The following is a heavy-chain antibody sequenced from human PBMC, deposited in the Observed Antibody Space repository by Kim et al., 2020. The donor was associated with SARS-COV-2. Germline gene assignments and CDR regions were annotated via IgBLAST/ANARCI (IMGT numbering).Heavy chain of an antibody. D-gene: IGHD3-22*01. V-gene: IGHV4-39*01. Sequence: SETLSLTCTVSGGSISSSSYYWGWIRQPPGKGLEWIGSIYYSGSTYYNPSLKSRVTISVDTSKNQFSLKLSSVTAADTAVYYCNYYDGSGYPEEYFQHWGQGTLVTVSS. CDR2: IYYSGST. J-gene: IGHJ1*01. CDR1: GGSISSSSYY. CDR3: NYYDGSGYPEEYFQH.